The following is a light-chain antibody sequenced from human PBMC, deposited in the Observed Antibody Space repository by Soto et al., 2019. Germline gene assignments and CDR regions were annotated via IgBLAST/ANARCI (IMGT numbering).Light chain of an antibody. J-gene: IGKJ1*01. CDR1: QSISSW. CDR2: DAS. Sequence: EIQMAQSPSTLSASLGDRVTITCRASQSISSWLAWYQQKPGKAPKLLIYDASSLESGVPSRFSGSGSGTEFTLTISSLQPDDFATYYCQQYNSYWTFGQGTKVDIK. V-gene: IGKV1-5*01. CDR3: QQYNSYWT.